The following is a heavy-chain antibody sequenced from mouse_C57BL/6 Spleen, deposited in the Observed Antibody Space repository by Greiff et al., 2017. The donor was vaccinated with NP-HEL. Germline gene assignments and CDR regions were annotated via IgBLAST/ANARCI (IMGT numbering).Heavy chain of an antibody. CDR1: GFTFNTYA. CDR3: VREELGRYFDV. J-gene: IGHJ1*03. CDR2: IRSKGSNYAT. D-gene: IGHD4-1*01. Sequence: EVMLVESGGGLVQPKGSLKLSCAASGFTFNTYAMPWVRQAPGKGLDWVARIRSKGSNYATYYADSMKDRITISRDDSQSMLYLQKNNLKAEDTAMYYCVREELGRYFDVWGTGTTVTVSS. V-gene: IGHV10-3*01.